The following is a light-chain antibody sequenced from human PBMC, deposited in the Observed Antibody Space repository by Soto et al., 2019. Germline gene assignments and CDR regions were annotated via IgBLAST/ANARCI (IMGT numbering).Light chain of an antibody. CDR3: MQRSHWPLT. CDR2: DAS. CDR1: QSVNTY. Sequence: VLTQSPATLSLSPGERATLSCRASQSVNTYLAWYQQKPGQTPRLLLYDASNRAPAIPARFSGFGSGTDITLPISSLEAEDFAVYYCMQRSHWPLTFGPGTKVDI. V-gene: IGKV3-11*01. J-gene: IGKJ3*01.